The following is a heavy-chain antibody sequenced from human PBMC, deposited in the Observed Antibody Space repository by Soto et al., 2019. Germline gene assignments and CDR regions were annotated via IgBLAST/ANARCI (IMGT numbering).Heavy chain of an antibody. V-gene: IGHV3-30-3*01. CDR2: MSYDGSSK. CDR1: GFTLSSYS. J-gene: IGHJ4*02. CDR3: ARGRSVSNHAEFEY. Sequence: QVQLVESGGGVVQPGRSLRLSCAASGFTLSSYSMHWVRQVPGKGLDWVAAMSYDGSSKYFADSVKGRFTISRDNSKNTLSLLLNTLGAEVSAVYYCARGRSVSNHAEFEYWGQGTLVTVS. D-gene: IGHD4-4*01.